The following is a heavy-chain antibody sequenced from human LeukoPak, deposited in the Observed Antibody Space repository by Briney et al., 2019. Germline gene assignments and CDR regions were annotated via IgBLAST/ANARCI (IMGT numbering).Heavy chain of an antibody. Sequence: SETLSLTCTVSGGSISSYYWSWIRQPPGKGLEWIACFSYSGSTKYNPSLKSRVTISVDTSKNQLSLKLSSVTAADTAVYYCAREPGFDSSGYLNWFDPWGQGTLVTVSS. J-gene: IGHJ5*02. D-gene: IGHD3-22*01. CDR1: GGSISSYY. V-gene: IGHV4-59*01. CDR2: FSYSGST. CDR3: AREPGFDSSGYLNWFDP.